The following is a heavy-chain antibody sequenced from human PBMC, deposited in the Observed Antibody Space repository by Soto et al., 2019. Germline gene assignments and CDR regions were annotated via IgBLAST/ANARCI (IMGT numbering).Heavy chain of an antibody. CDR1: GYSFTKYW. D-gene: IGHD3-9*01. J-gene: IGHJ4*02. CDR3: ARLTYFGLHCHSGPSDY. V-gene: IGHV5-51*01. Sequence: GESLKISCKGSGYSFTKYWIGWVRQMPGKGMEGMGIIYPGDSDSRYSPSVQGQVTISADKSISTAYLQWSSLKASDTAMYFCARLTYFGLHCHSGPSDYSGQGTLVTVSS. CDR2: IYPGDSDS.